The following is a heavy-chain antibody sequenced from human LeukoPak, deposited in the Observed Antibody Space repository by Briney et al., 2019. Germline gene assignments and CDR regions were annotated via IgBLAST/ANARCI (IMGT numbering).Heavy chain of an antibody. Sequence: QPGRSLRLSCAASGFTFSSYAMHWVRQAPGKGLEWVAVISYGGSNKYYADSVKGRFTISRDNAKNSLYLQMNSLRAEDTAVYYCARSVYNWNYDYMDVWGKGTTVTVSS. CDR1: GFTFSSYA. D-gene: IGHD1-20*01. J-gene: IGHJ6*03. V-gene: IGHV3-30-3*01. CDR3: ARSVYNWNYDYMDV. CDR2: ISYGGSNK.